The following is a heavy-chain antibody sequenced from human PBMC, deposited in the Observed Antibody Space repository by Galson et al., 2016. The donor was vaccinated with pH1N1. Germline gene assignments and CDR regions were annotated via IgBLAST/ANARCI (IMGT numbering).Heavy chain of an antibody. D-gene: IGHD3-10*01. CDR1: GGSISNSNYY. J-gene: IGHJ4*02. CDR3: SRLWYGEYIDY. Sequence: SETLSLTCTVSGGSISNSNYYWAWIRQPPGKGLQWIANIYYSGITYYDASLKSLVTISVDTSKNQFSLKLNSVIASDIAVYSCSRLWYGEYIDYWGQGTRVTVSS. CDR2: IYYSGIT. V-gene: IGHV4-39*01.